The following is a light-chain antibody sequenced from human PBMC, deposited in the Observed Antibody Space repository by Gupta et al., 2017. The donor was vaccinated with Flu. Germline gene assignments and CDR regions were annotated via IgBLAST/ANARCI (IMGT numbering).Light chain of an antibody. CDR2: DAS. J-gene: IGKJ4*01. V-gene: IGKV3-11*01. Sequence: EIVLTQSPATLSLSPGERATLSCRASQSVSSYLAWYQQKPGQAPRLIIYDASNSATGIPDRFSGSGYWKDFTRTISSREHADFAVYSCQQRSNRLTFGGGTKVEIK. CDR1: QSVSSY. CDR3: QQRSNRLT.